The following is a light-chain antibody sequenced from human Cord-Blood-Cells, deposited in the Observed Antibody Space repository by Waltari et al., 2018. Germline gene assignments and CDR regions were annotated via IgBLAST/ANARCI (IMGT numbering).Light chain of an antibody. CDR3: CSYAGSYTYV. J-gene: IGLJ1*01. Sequence: QSALPPPRSESGPPGQSATLSCTGPSTALGGYHHVSWYQQHPGKAPKLRIYDVSKRPSGVPDRFSGSKSGNTASLTISGLQAEDEADYYCCSYAGSYTYVFGTGTKVTVL. CDR1: STALGGYHH. V-gene: IGLV2-11*01. CDR2: DVS.